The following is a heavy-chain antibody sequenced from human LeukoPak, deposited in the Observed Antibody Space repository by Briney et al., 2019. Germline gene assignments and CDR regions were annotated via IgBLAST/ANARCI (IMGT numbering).Heavy chain of an antibody. D-gene: IGHD3-10*01. CDR3: ARGPDSYGSGTYYHYFDY. V-gene: IGHV3-20*04. Sequence: GGSLRPSCAASGFTFDDYGMSWVRQVPGKGLEWVSGINWNGGSTGYADSLRGRFTISRDNSKNTLFLQMNSLRTDDTAVYYCARGPDSYGSGTYYHYFDYWGQGTLVTVSS. J-gene: IGHJ4*02. CDR2: INWNGGST. CDR1: GFTFDDYG.